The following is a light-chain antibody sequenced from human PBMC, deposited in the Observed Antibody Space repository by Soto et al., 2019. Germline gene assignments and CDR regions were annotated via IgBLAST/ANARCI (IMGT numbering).Light chain of an antibody. J-gene: IGKJ2*02. CDR3: QQYGSSPPCT. CDR1: QSVSGSY. V-gene: IGKV3-20*01. CDR2: GSS. Sequence: EIVLTQSPGTLSLSPGERATLSCRASQSVSGSYLAWYQQKPGQSPRLLIYGSSDRATGIPDRFSGSGSGTDFTLTISRVEPEDFAVYYCQQYGSSPPCTFGQGTKLEIK.